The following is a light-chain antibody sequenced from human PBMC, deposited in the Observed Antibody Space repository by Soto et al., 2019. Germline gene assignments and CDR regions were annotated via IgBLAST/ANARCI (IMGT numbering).Light chain of an antibody. Sequence: EIVLTQSPGTLSLSPGERATLSCRASQSVSSSYLAWYQQKPGQAPRHLIYGASSRATGIPDRFSGSGSGTDFTLTISRLEPEDFAVYYCQQYGSSPLTFGQGTRREIK. CDR1: QSVSSSY. CDR3: QQYGSSPLT. CDR2: GAS. J-gene: IGKJ5*01. V-gene: IGKV3-20*01.